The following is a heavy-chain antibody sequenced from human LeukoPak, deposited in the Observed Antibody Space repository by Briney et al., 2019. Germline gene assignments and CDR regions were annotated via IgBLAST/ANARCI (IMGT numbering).Heavy chain of an antibody. CDR3: ARLVSYYGSGSYYGIGGYYYYMDV. D-gene: IGHD3-10*01. Sequence: PSETLSLTCAVYGGSFSGYYWSWIRQPPGKGLEWIGEINHSGSTNYNPSLKSRVTISVDTSKNQFSLKLSSVTAADTAVYYCARLVSYYGSGSYYGIGGYYYYMDVWGKGTTVTISS. CDR2: INHSGST. J-gene: IGHJ6*03. CDR1: GGSFSGYY. V-gene: IGHV4-34*01.